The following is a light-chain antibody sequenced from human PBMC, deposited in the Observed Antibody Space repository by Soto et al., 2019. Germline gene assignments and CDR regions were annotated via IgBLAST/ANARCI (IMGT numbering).Light chain of an antibody. CDR3: QQYNNWTPWA. V-gene: IGKV3-15*01. CDR1: QSIAGN. J-gene: IGKJ1*01. CDR2: GAS. Sequence: IVMTQSPSTLSVSPGERATLSCRASQSIAGNLAWYQQKPGQAPRLLIYGASTRATGIPARFSGSGSGTEFTLSISSLLSEDFAVYYCQQYNNWTPWAFGQGTKVDIK.